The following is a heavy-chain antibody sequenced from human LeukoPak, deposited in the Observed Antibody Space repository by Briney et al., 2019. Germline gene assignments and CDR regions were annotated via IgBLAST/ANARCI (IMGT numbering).Heavy chain of an antibody. V-gene: IGHV4-38-2*02. J-gene: IGHJ4*02. D-gene: IGHD5-18*01. CDR3: ARVGAWIQLGYFDY. CDR2: IYHSGST. CDR1: GYSISSGYY. Sequence: SETLSLTCTVSGYSISSGYYWGWIRQPPGKGLEWIGSIYHSGSTSYNPSLKSRVTISVDTSKNQFSLQLSSVTATDTAVYYCARVGAWIQLGYFDYWGQGTLVTVSS.